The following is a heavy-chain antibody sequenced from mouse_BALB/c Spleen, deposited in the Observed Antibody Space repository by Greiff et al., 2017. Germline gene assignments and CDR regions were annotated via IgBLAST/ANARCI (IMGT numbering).Heavy chain of an antibody. J-gene: IGHJ3*01. Sequence: QVQLKESGAELVRPGTSVKVSCKASGYAFTNYLIEWVKQRPGQGLEWIGVINPGSGGTNYNEKFKGKATLTADKSSSTAYMQLSSLTSDDSAVYFCARGDGSSYRFAYWGQGTLVTVSA. CDR1: GYAFTNYL. CDR3: ARGDGSSYRFAY. V-gene: IGHV1-54*01. D-gene: IGHD1-1*01. CDR2: INPGSGGT.